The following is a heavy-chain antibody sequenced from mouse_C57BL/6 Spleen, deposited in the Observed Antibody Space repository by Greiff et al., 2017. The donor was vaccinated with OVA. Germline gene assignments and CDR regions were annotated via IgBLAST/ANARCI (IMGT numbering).Heavy chain of an antibody. D-gene: IGHD1-1*01. CDR1: GYSFTDYN. J-gene: IGHJ4*01. CDR3: ARSGGSSFSMDY. V-gene: IGHV1-39*01. CDR2: INPNYGTT. Sequence: ESGPELVKPGASVKISCKASGYSFTDYNMNWVKQSTGKSLEWIGVINPNYGTTSYNQKFKGKATLTVDQSSSTAYMQLNSLTSEDSAVYYCARSGGSSFSMDYWGQGTSVTVSS.